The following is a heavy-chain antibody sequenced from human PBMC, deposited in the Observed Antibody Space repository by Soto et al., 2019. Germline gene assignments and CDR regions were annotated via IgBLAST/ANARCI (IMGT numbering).Heavy chain of an antibody. CDR3: ARDRTDSGYYTNWLDP. D-gene: IGHD3-22*01. Sequence: QVHLMQSGAEVKKPGSSVKVSWKASGGTFGSDAITWVRQARGQGLEWVGRIIPIFGTTNYAQNLQGRVTISADKSTLTSYMELHSLTSDDTALYYCARDRTDSGYYTNWLDPWGQGTQVTVSS. CDR1: GGTFGSDA. CDR2: IIPIFGTT. J-gene: IGHJ5*02. V-gene: IGHV1-69*06.